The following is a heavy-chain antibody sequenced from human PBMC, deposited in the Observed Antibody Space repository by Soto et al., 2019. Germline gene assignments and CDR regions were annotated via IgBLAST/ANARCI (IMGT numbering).Heavy chain of an antibody. J-gene: IGHJ6*02. CDR3: ARGPVYAGEMKFFYYGMDV. V-gene: IGHV4-31*03. CDR2: IYYSGST. D-gene: IGHD2-8*01. Sequence: QVQLQESGPGLVKPSQTLSLTCTVSGGSISSGGYYWSWIRQHPGKGLEWIGYIYYSGSTYYNPSLKSRVTISVDTSKNQFSLKLSSVTAADTAVYYCARGPVYAGEMKFFYYGMDVWGQGTTVTVSS. CDR1: GGSISSGGYY.